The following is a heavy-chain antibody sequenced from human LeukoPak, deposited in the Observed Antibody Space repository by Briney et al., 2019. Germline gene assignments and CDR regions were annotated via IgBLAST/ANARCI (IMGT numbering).Heavy chain of an antibody. CDR1: GGSISSGSYY. Sequence: SETLSLTCTVSGGSISSGSYYWSWIRQPAGKGLEWIGRIYTSGSTNYNPSLKSRVTISVDTSKIQFSLKLSSVTAADTAVYYCARESRVSLATILFDYWGQGTLVTVSS. V-gene: IGHV4-61*02. D-gene: IGHD5-24*01. CDR3: ARESRVSLATILFDY. J-gene: IGHJ4*02. CDR2: IYTSGST.